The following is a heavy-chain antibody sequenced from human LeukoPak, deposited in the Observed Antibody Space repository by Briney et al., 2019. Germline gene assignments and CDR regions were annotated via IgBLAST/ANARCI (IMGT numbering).Heavy chain of an antibody. D-gene: IGHD4-23*01. V-gene: IGHV1-18*01. CDR2: ISANNGET. Sequence: ASVKVSCKASGYTFSSYGISWVREAPGQGLEWMGWISANNGETNYAQKFQGRVTMTTDTSTSTAYMELRSLRSDDTAVYYCARVGPWWKLLWSVPFDPWGQGTLVTVSS. CDR3: ARVGPWWKLLWSVPFDP. J-gene: IGHJ5*02. CDR1: GYTFSSYG.